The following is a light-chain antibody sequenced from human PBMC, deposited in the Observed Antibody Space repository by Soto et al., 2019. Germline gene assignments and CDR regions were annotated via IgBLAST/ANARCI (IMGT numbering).Light chain of an antibody. V-gene: IGLV4-69*01. CDR1: SGHSSYP. J-gene: IGLJ2*01. CDR3: QTWGTGILV. Sequence: QPVLTQSPSASASLGASVKLTCTLSSGHSSYPIAWHQQQPEKGPRYLMKLNSDGSHSKGDGIPDRFSGSSSGAERYLTISSLQSEDEADYYCQTWGTGILVFGGGTKLTVL. CDR2: LNSDGSH.